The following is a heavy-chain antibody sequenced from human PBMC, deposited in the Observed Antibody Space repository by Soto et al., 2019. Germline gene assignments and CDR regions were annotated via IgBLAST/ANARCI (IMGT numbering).Heavy chain of an antibody. CDR1: GGTFNSNA. D-gene: IGHD3-22*01. J-gene: IGHJ4*02. CDR3: ASGYYDSSGYSIDY. V-gene: IGHV1-69*01. CDR2: LAVILGTP. Sequence: QVQLMQSGSEVKKPGSSVKISCKAFGGTFNSNAFSWVRQVPGQGRGWMGGLAVILGTPNYAQKFQGRVTLSADETTTTAYMEVTSLTSEDTAVYYCASGYYDSSGYSIDYWGQGTQITVSS.